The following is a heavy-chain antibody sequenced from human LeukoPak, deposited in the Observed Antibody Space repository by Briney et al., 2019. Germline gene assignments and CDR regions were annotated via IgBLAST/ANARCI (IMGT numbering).Heavy chain of an antibody. Sequence: GGSLRLSCAASGFTFSAYSMNWVRQAPGKGLEWVSSLTGSGANTYYADSVKGRFTISRDNSKSTLYLQMNSLRAEDTAVYYCAKGRGLFPSSNDYWGQGTLVTVSS. J-gene: IGHJ4*02. CDR2: LTGSGANT. V-gene: IGHV3-23*01. CDR1: GFTFSAYS. CDR3: AKGRGLFPSSNDY. D-gene: IGHD3-10*01.